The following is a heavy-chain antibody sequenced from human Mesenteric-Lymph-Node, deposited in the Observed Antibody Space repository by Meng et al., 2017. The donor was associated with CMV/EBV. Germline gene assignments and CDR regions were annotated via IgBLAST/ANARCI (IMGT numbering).Heavy chain of an antibody. D-gene: IGHD3-16*01. Sequence: SETLSLTCSVSGGSIRGYYWSWIRQSPGKGLEWIGYMFHSGSTNYNPSLKSRVTISVDTSKNQFSLKLTSVTAADTAVYYCAVAPEADALGYYGMDVWGRGTTVTVSS. CDR1: GGSIRGYY. V-gene: IGHV4-59*01. CDR3: AVAPEADALGYYGMDV. J-gene: IGHJ6*02. CDR2: MFHSGST.